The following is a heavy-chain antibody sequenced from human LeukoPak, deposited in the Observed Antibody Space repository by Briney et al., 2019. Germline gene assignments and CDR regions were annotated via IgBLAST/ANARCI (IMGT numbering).Heavy chain of an antibody. Sequence: PGGSLRLSCAASGFTFSSYSMNWVRQAPGKGLEWVSYISSSSSTIYYADSVKGRFTISRDNAKNSLYLQMNSLRGEDTAVYYCAREDIVATIDYWGQGTLVTVSS. CDR3: AREDIVATIDY. V-gene: IGHV3-48*01. CDR1: GFTFSSYS. CDR2: ISSSSSTI. J-gene: IGHJ4*02. D-gene: IGHD5-12*01.